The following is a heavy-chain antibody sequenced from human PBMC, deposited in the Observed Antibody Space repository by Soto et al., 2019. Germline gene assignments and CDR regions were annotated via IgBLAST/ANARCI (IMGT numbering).Heavy chain of an antibody. V-gene: IGHV1-69*01. Sequence: QVQLVQSGAEVKKPGSSVKVSCRASGGTFSSYAVSWVRQAPGQGLEWVGGIIPIFGTANYAQKFQGRVTITADESTSTAYMELSGLRSEDTAVYYCARGGNLVEMATGTGPFEYWGQGTLVTVSS. CDR3: ARGGNLVEMATGTGPFEY. CDR2: IIPIFGTA. J-gene: IGHJ4*02. CDR1: GGTFSSYA. D-gene: IGHD1-1*01.